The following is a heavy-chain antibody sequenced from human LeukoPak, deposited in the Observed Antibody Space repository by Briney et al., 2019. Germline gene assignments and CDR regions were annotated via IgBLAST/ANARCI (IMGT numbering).Heavy chain of an antibody. D-gene: IGHD3-10*01. CDR2: IWYDGSNK. Sequence: GGSLRFSCAASGFTFNSYGMHWVRQAPGKGLEWVAVIWYDGSNKYYADSVKGRFTISRDNSKNTLYLQMNSLRAEDTALYYCARGSGNYFTRFDYWGQGTLVTVSS. J-gene: IGHJ4*02. V-gene: IGHV3-33*01. CDR1: GFTFNSYG. CDR3: ARGSGNYFTRFDY.